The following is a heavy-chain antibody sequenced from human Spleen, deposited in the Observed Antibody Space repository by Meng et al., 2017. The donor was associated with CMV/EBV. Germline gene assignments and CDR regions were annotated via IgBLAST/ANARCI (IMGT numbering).Heavy chain of an antibody. CDR2: INPNSGGT. CDR1: TGYS. J-gene: IGHJ5*02. V-gene: IGHV1-2*02. D-gene: IGHD3-22*01. Sequence: TGYSIHWVRQAPGQGLEWMGWINPNSGGTNYAQKFQGRVIMTRDTSITTAYMELNRLTSDDTAVYYCARASGYYDSSGSASVNWFDPWGQGTLVTVSS. CDR3: ARASGYYDSSGSASVNWFDP.